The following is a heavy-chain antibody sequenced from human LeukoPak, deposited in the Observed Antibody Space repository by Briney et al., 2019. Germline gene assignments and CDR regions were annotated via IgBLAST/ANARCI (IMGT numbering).Heavy chain of an antibody. CDR3: AGRGSSSGTFDI. J-gene: IGHJ3*02. CDR2: IYTSGGT. CDR1: GGSITNLNYY. V-gene: IGHV4-61*02. Sequence: PSQTLSLTCTVSGGSITNLNYYWTWIRQPAGKRMEWIGRIYTSGGTNYSPSLKSRVTMSVDKSKNQISLNLASLTAADTALYYCAGRGSSSGTFDIWGPGTFVTVSS. D-gene: IGHD2-2*01.